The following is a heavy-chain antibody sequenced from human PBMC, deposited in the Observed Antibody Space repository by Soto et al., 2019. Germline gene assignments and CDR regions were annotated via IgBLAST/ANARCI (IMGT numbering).Heavy chain of an antibody. V-gene: IGHV3-48*02. CDR3: ARDQLVATTFETLDY. J-gene: IGHJ4*02. Sequence: GGSLRLSCAASGFTFSSYSMNWVRQAPGKGLEWVSYISSSSSTIYYADSVKGRFTISRDNAKNSLYLQMNSLRDEDTAVYYCARDQLVATTFETLDYWGQGTLVTVSS. D-gene: IGHD5-12*01. CDR1: GFTFSSYS. CDR2: ISSSSSTI.